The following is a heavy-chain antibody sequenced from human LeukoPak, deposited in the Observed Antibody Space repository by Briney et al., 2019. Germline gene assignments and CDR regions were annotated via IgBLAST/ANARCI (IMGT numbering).Heavy chain of an antibody. CDR2: IYTSGSTNYNP. D-gene: IGHD3-22*01. Sequence: SETLSLTCAVYGGSFSGYYWSWIRQPAGKGLEWIGRIYTSGSTNYNPNYNPSLKSRVTMSVDTSKNQFSLKLTSVTAADTAVYYCARDRYDSVYNWFDPWGQGTLVTVSS. CDR3: ARDRYDSVYNWFDP. J-gene: IGHJ5*02. CDR1: GGSFSGYY. V-gene: IGHV4-4*07.